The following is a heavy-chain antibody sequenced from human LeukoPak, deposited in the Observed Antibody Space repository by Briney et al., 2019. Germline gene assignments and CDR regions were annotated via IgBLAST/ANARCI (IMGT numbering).Heavy chain of an antibody. CDR3: ARDYYDGRGYYYD. CDR1: GFTFSSYG. D-gene: IGHD3-22*01. CDR2: ISYDGSNK. Sequence: GGSLRLSCAASGFTFSSYGMHWVRQAPGKGLEWVAVISYDGSNKYYADSVKGRFTISRDNSKNTLYLQMNSLRAEDTAVYYCARDYYDGRGYYYDWGQGTLVTVSS. J-gene: IGHJ4*02. V-gene: IGHV3-30*03.